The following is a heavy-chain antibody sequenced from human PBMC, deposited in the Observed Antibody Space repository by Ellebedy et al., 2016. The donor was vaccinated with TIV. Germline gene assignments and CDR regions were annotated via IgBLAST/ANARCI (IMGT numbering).Heavy chain of an antibody. CDR2: IVVGSGNT. D-gene: IGHD2-2*01. V-gene: IGHV1-58*01. CDR3: ATLSVVVPAAIDSSDPYYYYGMDV. Sequence: SVKVSCXASGFTFTSSAVQWVRQARGQRLEWIGWIVVGSGNTNYAQKFQGRVTMTEDTSTDTAYMELSNLRSEDTAVYYCATLSVVVPAAIDSSDPYYYYGMDVWGQGTTVTVSS. CDR1: GFTFTSSA. J-gene: IGHJ6*02.